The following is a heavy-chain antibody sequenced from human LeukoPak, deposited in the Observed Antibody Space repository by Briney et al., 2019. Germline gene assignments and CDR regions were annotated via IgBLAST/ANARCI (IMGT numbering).Heavy chain of an antibody. V-gene: IGHV3-7*03. CDR3: AREADGDYLPDYFDY. D-gene: IGHD4-17*01. CDR2: IKQDGSEK. CDR1: GFTFSSYW. J-gene: IGHJ4*02. Sequence: GGSLRLSCAASGFTFSSYWMSWVRQAPGKGLEWVANIKQDGSEKYYVDSVKGRFTISRDNAKNSLYLQMNSLRAEDTAIYYCAREADGDYLPDYFDYWGQGTLVTVFS.